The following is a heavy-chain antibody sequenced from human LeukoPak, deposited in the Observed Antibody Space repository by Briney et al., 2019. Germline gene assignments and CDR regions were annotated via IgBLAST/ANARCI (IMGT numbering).Heavy chain of an antibody. Sequence: SETLSLTCTVSGGSISSSNYYWGWIRQPPGKGLEWIGSIYYSGSTYYNPSLKSRVTISVDTSKNQFSLKLSSVTAADTAVYYCARQRKGTVGATSLGYWGQGTLVTVSS. V-gene: IGHV4-39*01. CDR2: IYYSGST. J-gene: IGHJ4*02. D-gene: IGHD1-26*01. CDR3: ARQRKGTVGATSLGY. CDR1: GGSISSSNYY.